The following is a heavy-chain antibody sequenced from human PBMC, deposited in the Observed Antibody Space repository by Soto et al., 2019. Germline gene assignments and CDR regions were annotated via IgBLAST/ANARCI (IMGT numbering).Heavy chain of an antibody. J-gene: IGHJ4*02. CDR1: GFSLTTSGVG. V-gene: IGHV2-5*02. Sequence: QITLNESGPTQVKPRQTLTLTCTFSGFSLTTSGVGVGWIRQSPGKAPEWLALSYWDDDKRYSPSLKSRLTITTHTSKNQVVLTMADLDPADTATYYCAHRVLRTVFGLVTPTAIYFDFWGQGTPVAVSS. CDR3: AHRVLRTVFGLVTPTAIYFDF. CDR2: SYWDDDK. D-gene: IGHD3-3*01.